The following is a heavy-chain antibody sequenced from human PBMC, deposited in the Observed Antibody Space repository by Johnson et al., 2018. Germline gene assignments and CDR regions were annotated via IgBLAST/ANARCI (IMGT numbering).Heavy chain of an antibody. D-gene: IGHD2-15*01. V-gene: IGHV3-30*18. CDR3: AKRWLGYIQH. CDR2: ISYDGSNK. CDR1: GFTFSSYG. J-gene: IGHJ1*01. Sequence: VRLVESGGGVVQPGRSLRLSCAASGFTFSSYGMHWVRQAPGKGLEWVAVISYDGSNKYSADSVKGRFTISRDNSKNTLYLQMNSLRAEDTAVYYCAKRWLGYIQHWGQGTLVTVSS.